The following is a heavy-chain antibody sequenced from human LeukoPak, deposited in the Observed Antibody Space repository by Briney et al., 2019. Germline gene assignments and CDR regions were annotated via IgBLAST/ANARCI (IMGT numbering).Heavy chain of an antibody. CDR3: ARVGTSYRYYYFDY. V-gene: IGHV4-4*02. D-gene: IGHD2-2*01. CDR2: IYHSGST. J-gene: IGHJ4*02. CDR1: GGSISSSNW. Sequence: SETLSLTCAVSGGSISSSNWWSWVRQPPGKGLEWIGEIYHSGSTNYNPSLKSRVTISVDTSKNQFSLKLSSVTAADTAVYYCARVGTSYRYYYFDYWGQGTLVTVSS.